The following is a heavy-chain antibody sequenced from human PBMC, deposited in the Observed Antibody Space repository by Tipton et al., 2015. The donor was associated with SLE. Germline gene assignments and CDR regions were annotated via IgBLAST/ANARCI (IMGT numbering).Heavy chain of an antibody. D-gene: IGHD4-11*01. CDR3: ARVKDYHLWVDP. J-gene: IGHJ5*02. CDR2: IYSSGGT. V-gene: IGHV4-39*07. CDR1: GGSISSSHYY. Sequence: TLSLTCTVSGGSISSSHYYWDWIRQPPGKGLEWLGSIYSSGGTYYNPSLKSRVTISVDTSKNQFSLELSSVTAADTAVYYCARVKDYHLWVDPWGQGTLVTVSS.